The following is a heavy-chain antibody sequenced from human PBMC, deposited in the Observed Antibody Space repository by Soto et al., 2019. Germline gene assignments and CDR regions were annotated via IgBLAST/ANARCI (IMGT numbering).Heavy chain of an antibody. CDR2: IKQDGSEK. CDR1: GFTFSSYW. CDR3: ARDFAAYSSSCLAY. V-gene: IGHV3-7*05. J-gene: IGHJ4*02. D-gene: IGHD6-13*01. Sequence: GGSLRLSCAASGFTFSSYWMSWVRQAPGKGLEWVANIKQDGSEKYYVDSVKGRFTISRDNAKNSLYLQMNSLRAEDTAVYYCARDFAAYSSSCLAYWGQGTLVTVSS.